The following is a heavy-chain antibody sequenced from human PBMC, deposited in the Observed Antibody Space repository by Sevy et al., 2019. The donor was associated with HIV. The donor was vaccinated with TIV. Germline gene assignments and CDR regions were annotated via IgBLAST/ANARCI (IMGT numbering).Heavy chain of an antibody. J-gene: IGHJ4*02. CDR2: IKEDGSAE. D-gene: IGHD5-18*01. Sequence: GGSLRLSCAASGFTFSGYWMTWVRQAPGKGLEWVANIKEDGSAEYYVDSVKGRFTISKDNAKNSLFLQLNSLRVEDTAMYYCARDSPGYGAYDNLGQGTLVTVSS. CDR3: ARDSPGYGAYDN. V-gene: IGHV3-7*01. CDR1: GFTFSGYW.